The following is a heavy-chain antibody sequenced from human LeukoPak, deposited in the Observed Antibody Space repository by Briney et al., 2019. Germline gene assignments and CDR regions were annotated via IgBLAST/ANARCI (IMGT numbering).Heavy chain of an antibody. CDR1: GFTFSSYA. Sequence: HPGGSLRLSCAASGFTFSSYAMSWVRRAPGKGLEWVSAISGSGGSTYYADSVKGRFTISRDNSKNTLYLQMNSLRAEDTAVYYCAKAQQQLVQNLDYWGQGTLVTVSS. V-gene: IGHV3-23*01. CDR2: ISGSGGST. J-gene: IGHJ4*02. D-gene: IGHD6-13*01. CDR3: AKAQQQLVQNLDY.